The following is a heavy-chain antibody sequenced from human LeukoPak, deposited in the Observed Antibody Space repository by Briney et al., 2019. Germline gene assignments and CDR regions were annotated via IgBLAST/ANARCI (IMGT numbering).Heavy chain of an antibody. V-gene: IGHV1-18*01. J-gene: IGHJ4*02. D-gene: IGHD3-3*01. CDR3: ARDLDFWGGYYRGFDY. CDR2: ISAYNGNT. Sequence: ASVKVSCKASGYTFTSYGISWVRQAPGQGLEWMGWISAYNGNTNYAQKLQGRVTMTRDTSISTAYMELSRLRSDDTAVYYCARDLDFWGGYYRGFDYWGQGTLVTVSS. CDR1: GYTFTSYG.